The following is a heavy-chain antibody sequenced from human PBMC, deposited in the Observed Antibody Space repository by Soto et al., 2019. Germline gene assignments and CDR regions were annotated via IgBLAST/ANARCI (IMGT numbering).Heavy chain of an antibody. V-gene: IGHV3-30-3*01. CDR3: ARGDREDIAVVVGVRPGEYGVDV. Sequence: QVQLVESGGGVVQPGRSLRLSCAASGFTFRSYAMHWVRQAPGKGLECVAVMSYDGSNQFYRDYLKGRFTISRDNSKNTLCLQINSLRYDDTAVYYCARGDREDIAVVVGVRPGEYGVDVWGQGTTVTVSS. CDR1: GFTFRSYA. J-gene: IGHJ6*02. CDR2: MSYDGSNQ. D-gene: IGHD2-15*01.